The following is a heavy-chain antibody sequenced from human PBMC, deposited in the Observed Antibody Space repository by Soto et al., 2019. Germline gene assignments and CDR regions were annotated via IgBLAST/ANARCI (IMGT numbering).Heavy chain of an antibody. Sequence: ASVKVSCKASGYTFTSYGISWVRQAPGQGLEWMGWISAYNGNTNYAQKLQGRVTMTTDTSTSTAYMELRSLRSDDTAVYYCTGVSGDYDILTGLYGMDVWGQGTTVTVSS. CDR2: ISAYNGNT. J-gene: IGHJ6*02. D-gene: IGHD3-9*01. CDR3: TGVSGDYDILTGLYGMDV. CDR1: GYTFTSYG. V-gene: IGHV1-18*01.